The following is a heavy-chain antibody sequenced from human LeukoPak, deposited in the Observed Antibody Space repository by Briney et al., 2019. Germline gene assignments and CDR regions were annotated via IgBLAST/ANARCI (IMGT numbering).Heavy chain of an antibody. J-gene: IGHJ4*02. CDR1: GFTFSTYW. CDR2: IKQDGSEK. Sequence: PGGPLRLSCAASGFTFSTYWMSWVRQAPGKGLEWVASIKQDGSEKYYVDSVKGRFTISRDNAKNSLYLQMNSLRAEDTAVYYCAKGSGSGDWGQGTLVTVSS. V-gene: IGHV3-7*01. CDR3: AKGSGSGD. D-gene: IGHD2-15*01.